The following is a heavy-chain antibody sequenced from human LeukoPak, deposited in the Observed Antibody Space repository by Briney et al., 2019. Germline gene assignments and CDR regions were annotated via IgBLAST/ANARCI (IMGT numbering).Heavy chain of an antibody. CDR3: AREGYDSSGYVLFDY. D-gene: IGHD3-22*01. Sequence: PGGSLRLSCAASGFTFSSYSMNWVRQAPGKGLKWVSSISSSSSYIYYADSVKGRFTISRDNAKNSLYLQMNSLRAEDTAVYYCAREGYDSSGYVLFDYWGQGTLVTVSS. V-gene: IGHV3-21*01. J-gene: IGHJ4*02. CDR1: GFTFSSYS. CDR2: ISSSSSYI.